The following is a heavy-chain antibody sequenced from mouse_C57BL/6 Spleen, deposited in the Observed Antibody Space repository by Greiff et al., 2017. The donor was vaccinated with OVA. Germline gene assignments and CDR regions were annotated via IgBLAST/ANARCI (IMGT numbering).Heavy chain of an antibody. J-gene: IGHJ2*01. CDR3: TREDTNWGYFDY. D-gene: IGHD4-1*01. CDR2: IRNKANNHAT. V-gene: IGHV6-6*01. Sequence: EVQLQQSGGGLVQPGGSMKLSCAASGFTFSDAWMDWVRQSPEKGLEWVAEIRNKANNHATYYAESVKGRFTISRDDSKSSVYLQMNSLRAEDTGIYYCTREDTNWGYFDYWGQGTTLTVSS. CDR1: GFTFSDAW.